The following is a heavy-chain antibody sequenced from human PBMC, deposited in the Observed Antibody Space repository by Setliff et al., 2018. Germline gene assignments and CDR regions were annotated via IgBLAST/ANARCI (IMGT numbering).Heavy chain of an antibody. CDR2: IYTSGST. V-gene: IGHV4-61*02. Sequence: SETLSLTCTVSGGSISGGSYYWSWIRQPAGKGLEWIGRIYTSGSTNYNPSLKSRVTISVDTSKNQFSLKLSSVTAADTAVYYCARGAGWCCDSSGYYYDYWGQGTLVTVSS. D-gene: IGHD3-22*01. CDR1: GGSISGGSYY. J-gene: IGHJ4*02. CDR3: ARGAGWCCDSSGYYYDY.